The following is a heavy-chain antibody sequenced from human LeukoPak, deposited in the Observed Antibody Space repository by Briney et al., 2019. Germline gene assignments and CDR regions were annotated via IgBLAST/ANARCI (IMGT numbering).Heavy chain of an antibody. Sequence: GGSLRLSCAASGFTFDDYAMHWIRQAPGKGLEWISGISWNSRSIGYADSVKGRFTVSRDDAKNSLYLQMNSLRPEDTALYYCAKRSAAGTVGYFDYWGQGTLVTVSS. V-gene: IGHV3-9*01. CDR1: GFTFDDYA. CDR2: ISWNSRSI. J-gene: IGHJ4*02. CDR3: AKRSAAGTVGYFDY. D-gene: IGHD6-13*01.